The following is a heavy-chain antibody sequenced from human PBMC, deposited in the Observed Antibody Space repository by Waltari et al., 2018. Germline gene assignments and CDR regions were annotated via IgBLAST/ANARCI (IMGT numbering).Heavy chain of an antibody. V-gene: IGHV4-34*01. Sequence: QVQLQQWGAGLLKPSETLSLTCAVYGGSFSGYYWSWIRQPPGKGLEWIGEINHSGSTNYNPSLKSRVTRAVDTSKNQFALKLSSVTAADTAVYYCARRPWFRELIRGMDVWGQGTTVTVSS. CDR2: INHSGST. CDR1: GGSFSGYY. D-gene: IGHD3-10*01. J-gene: IGHJ6*02. CDR3: ARRPWFRELIRGMDV.